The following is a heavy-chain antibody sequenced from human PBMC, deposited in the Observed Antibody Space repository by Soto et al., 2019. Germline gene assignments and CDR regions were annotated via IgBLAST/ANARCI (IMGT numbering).Heavy chain of an antibody. CDR2: IIPILGIA. CDR3: ARGGWELLTFDY. CDR1: GGTFSSYT. J-gene: IGHJ4*02. V-gene: IGHV1-69*02. Sequence: QVQLVQSGAAVKKPGSSVKVSCKASGGTFSSYTISWVRQAPGQGLEWMGRIIPILGIANYAQKFQGRVTITADKSTSTAYMELSSLRSEDTAVYYCARGGWELLTFDYWGQGTLVTVSS. D-gene: IGHD1-26*01.